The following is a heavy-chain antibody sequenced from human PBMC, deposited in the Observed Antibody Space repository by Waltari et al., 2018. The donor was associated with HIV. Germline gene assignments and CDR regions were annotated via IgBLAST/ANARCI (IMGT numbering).Heavy chain of an antibody. CDR3: ARGPTRYYFDN. Sequence: QVQLQESGPGLVKPSETLSLTCTVSGGSITSYYWSWIRQPPGKGLEGIGYIYYSGNTSSTPPRKSRVTISVDTSKNQFSLNVTSVTAADTAVYYCARGPTRYYFDNWGQGTLVTVSS. CDR1: GGSITSYY. V-gene: IGHV4-59*01. CDR2: IYYSGNT. J-gene: IGHJ4*02. D-gene: IGHD2-2*01.